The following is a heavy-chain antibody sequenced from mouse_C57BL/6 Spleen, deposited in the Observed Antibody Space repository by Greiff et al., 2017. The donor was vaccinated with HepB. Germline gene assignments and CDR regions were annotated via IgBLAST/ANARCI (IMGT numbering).Heavy chain of an antibody. D-gene: IGHD1-1*01. CDR1: GYTFTSYW. V-gene: IGHV1-55*01. Sequence: VQLQQPGAELVKPGASVKMSCKASGYTFTSYWITWVKQRPGQGLKWIGDIYPGSGSTNYNEKFKSKATLTVDTSSSTAYMQLSSLTSEDSAVYYCARSTTVVASDYWGQGTTLTVSS. CDR2: IYPGSGST. CDR3: ARSTTVVASDY. J-gene: IGHJ2*01.